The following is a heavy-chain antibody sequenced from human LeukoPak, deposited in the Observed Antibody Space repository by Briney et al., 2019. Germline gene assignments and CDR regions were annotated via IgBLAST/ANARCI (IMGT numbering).Heavy chain of an antibody. V-gene: IGHV4-39*07. CDR1: GGSISSSSYY. J-gene: IGHJ4*02. CDR3: ARSKPGRYQLLSGLFDY. Sequence: SETLSLTCAVSGGSISSSSYYWGWIRQPPGKGLEWIGSIYYSGSTYYNPSLKSRVTISVDTSKNQFSLKLSSVTAADTAVYYCARSKPGRYQLLSGLFDYWGQGTLVTVSS. CDR2: IYYSGST. D-gene: IGHD2-2*01.